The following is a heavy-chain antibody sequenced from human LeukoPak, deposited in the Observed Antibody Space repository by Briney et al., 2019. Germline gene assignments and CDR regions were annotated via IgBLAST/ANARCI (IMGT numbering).Heavy chain of an antibody. D-gene: IGHD5-18*01. Sequence: GGSLRLSCAASGFTFSSYAMSWVRQAPGKGPEWVSAISGSGGSTYYAVPVKGRFTISRDNSKNTLYLQMNSLRAEDTAVYYCAKDRASWIQLGDAFDIWGQGTMVTVSS. CDR3: AKDRASWIQLGDAFDI. CDR1: GFTFSSYA. V-gene: IGHV3-23*01. J-gene: IGHJ3*02. CDR2: ISGSGGST.